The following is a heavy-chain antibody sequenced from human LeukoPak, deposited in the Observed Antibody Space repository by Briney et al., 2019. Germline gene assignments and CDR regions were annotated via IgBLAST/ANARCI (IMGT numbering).Heavy chain of an antibody. CDR1: GYTFSGYY. Sequence: ASVKVSCKASGYTFSGYYIHWVRQAPGRGLEWVGWINARNGDTNYPQKFQGRVILTRDTSITTSYMEVISLTSDDTAVYYCARASLASAGTRFWGQGTLVIVSS. J-gene: IGHJ1*01. D-gene: IGHD6-13*01. V-gene: IGHV1-2*02. CDR3: ARASLASAGTRF. CDR2: INARNGDT.